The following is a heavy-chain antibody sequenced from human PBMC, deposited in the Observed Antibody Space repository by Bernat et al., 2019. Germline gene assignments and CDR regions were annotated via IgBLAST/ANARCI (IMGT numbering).Heavy chain of an antibody. Sequence: EVQLVQSGAEVKKPGESLRISCKGSGYSFTSYWISWVRQMPGKGLEWMGRIDPSDSYTNYSPSFQGPVTISADKSISTAYLQWSSLKASDTAMYYCARSITMVRGVMGIYFDYWGQGTLVTVSS. J-gene: IGHJ4*02. V-gene: IGHV5-10-1*03. CDR2: IDPSDSYT. CDR3: ARSITMVRGVMGIYFDY. D-gene: IGHD3-10*01. CDR1: GYSFTSYW.